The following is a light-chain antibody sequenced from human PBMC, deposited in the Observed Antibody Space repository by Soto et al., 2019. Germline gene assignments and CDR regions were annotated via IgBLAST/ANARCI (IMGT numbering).Light chain of an antibody. V-gene: IGKV1-39*01. CDR3: QQSYSSTWT. CDR1: QSISTH. Sequence: DIQMTQSPSSLSASVGDRVTITCRASQSISTHLNWYQKKPGKPPKLLIYAASSLQSGVPSRFSGSGSETDFTLTISSLQPEDFATYSCQQSYSSTWTSGQGTKVEI. J-gene: IGKJ1*01. CDR2: AAS.